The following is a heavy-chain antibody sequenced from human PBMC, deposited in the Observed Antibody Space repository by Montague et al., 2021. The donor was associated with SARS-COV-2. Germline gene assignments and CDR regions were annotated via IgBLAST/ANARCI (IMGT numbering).Heavy chain of an antibody. CDR3: ARVAGGYYHDSSAFFDD. V-gene: IGHV4-34*01. J-gene: IGHJ1*01. Sequence: SETLSLTCTVSGGSFSGYYLSWIRKPSGKGLECFGEINQSGRANXNPSLKSRVTISVDTSKKQFSLKLSSLTAADTAVYYCARVAGGYYHDSSAFFDDWGQGALVTVSS. CDR1: GGSFSGYY. CDR2: INQSGRA. D-gene: IGHD3-22*01.